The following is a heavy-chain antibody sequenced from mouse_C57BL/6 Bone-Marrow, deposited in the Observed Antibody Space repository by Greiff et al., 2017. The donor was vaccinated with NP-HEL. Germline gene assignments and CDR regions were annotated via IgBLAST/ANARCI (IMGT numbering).Heavy chain of an antibody. D-gene: IGHD2-2*01. CDR1: GFTFSDYG. Sequence: EVNLVESGGGLVKPGGSLKLSCAASGFTFSDYGMHWVRQAPEKGLEWVAYISSGSSTIYYADTVKGRFTISRDNAKNTLFLQMTSLRSDDTAMDYCAGGLRRGFADWGQGTLVTVSA. V-gene: IGHV5-17*01. J-gene: IGHJ3*01. CDR3: AGGLRRGFAD. CDR2: ISSGSSTI.